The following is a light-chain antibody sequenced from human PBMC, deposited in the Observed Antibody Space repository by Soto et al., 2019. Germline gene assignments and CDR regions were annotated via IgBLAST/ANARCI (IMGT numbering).Light chain of an antibody. J-gene: IGLJ1*01. CDR3: QSYDSSLSGYV. CDR1: SSNIGAGYD. CDR2: GNS. Sequence: QSVLTQPPSVSGAPGQRVTISCTGSSSNIGAGYDVHWYQQLPGTAPKLLIYGNSNRPSGVPDRFSGSKSGTSASLAITGLKAEDKADYYCQSYDSSLSGYVFGTWTKLTVL. V-gene: IGLV1-40*01.